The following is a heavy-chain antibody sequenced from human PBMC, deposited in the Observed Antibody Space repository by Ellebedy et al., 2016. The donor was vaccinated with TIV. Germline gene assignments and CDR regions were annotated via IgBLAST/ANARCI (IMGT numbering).Heavy chain of an antibody. J-gene: IGHJ4*02. CDR3: ARTPYRYCSSTSCYADY. Sequence: GGSLRLXCKGSGYSFTSYWIGWVRQLPGKGLEWMGIIYPGDSDTRYSPSFQGQVTISADKSISTAYLQWSSLKASDTAMYYCARTPYRYCSSTSCYADYWGQGTLVTVSS. D-gene: IGHD2-2*01. CDR2: IYPGDSDT. CDR1: GYSFTSYW. V-gene: IGHV5-51*01.